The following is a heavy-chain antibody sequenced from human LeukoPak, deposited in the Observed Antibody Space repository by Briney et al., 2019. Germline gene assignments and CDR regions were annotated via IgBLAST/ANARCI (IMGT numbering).Heavy chain of an antibody. CDR2: IKQDGSEK. Sequence: PGGSLRLSCAASGFTFSSYWMSWVRQAPGKGLELVANIKQDGSEKYYVDSVKGRFTISRDNAKNSLYLQMNSLRAEDTAVYYCARDRSPLYSNYRGYYFDYWGQGTLVTVSS. V-gene: IGHV3-7*01. CDR3: ARDRSPLYSNYRGYYFDY. J-gene: IGHJ4*02. CDR1: GFTFSSYW. D-gene: IGHD4-11*01.